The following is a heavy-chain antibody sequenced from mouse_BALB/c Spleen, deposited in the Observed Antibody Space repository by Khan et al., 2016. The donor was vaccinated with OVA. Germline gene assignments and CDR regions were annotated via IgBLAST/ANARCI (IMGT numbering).Heavy chain of an antibody. CDR2: IYPGSGNT. D-gene: IGHD1-1*01. CDR1: GYTFTDHY. V-gene: IGHV1-77*01. CDR3: ARRDTTSRDY. J-gene: IGHJ2*01. Sequence: QVPLLQSGAELARPGASVKLSCKASGYTFTDHYITWVKQRTGQGLEWIGEIYPGSGNTYYNENFKGKATLTADKSSSTAYLHLRSLTSEDSAVYFGARRDTTSRDYWGQGTTLTVSS.